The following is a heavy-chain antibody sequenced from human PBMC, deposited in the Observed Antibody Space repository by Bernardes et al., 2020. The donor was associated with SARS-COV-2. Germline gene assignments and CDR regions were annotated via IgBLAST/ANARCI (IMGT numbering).Heavy chain of an antibody. V-gene: IGHV3-7*01. CDR3: ARESTYYYDSSGYLYYFDY. D-gene: IGHD3-22*01. CDR1: GFTFSSYW. CDR2: IKQDGSEK. J-gene: IGHJ4*02. Sequence: GGSLRLSCAASGFTFSSYWMSWVRQAPGKGLEWVANIKQDGSEKYYVDSVKGRFTISRDNAKNSLYLQMNSLRAEDTAVYYCARESTYYYDSSGYLYYFDYWGQGTLVTVSS.